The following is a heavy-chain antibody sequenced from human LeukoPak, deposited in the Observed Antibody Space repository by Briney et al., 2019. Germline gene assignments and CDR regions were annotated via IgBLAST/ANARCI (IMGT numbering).Heavy chain of an antibody. V-gene: IGHV1-2*02. CDR3: ARAYGSGWYVSDY. Sequence: ASVKVSCKASGYTFTGYYMHWVRQAPGQGLEGMGWINPNSGGTNYAQKFQGRVTMTRDTSISTAYMELSRLRSDDTAVYYCARAYGSGWYVSDYWGQGTLVTVSS. CDR2: INPNSGGT. J-gene: IGHJ4*02. D-gene: IGHD6-19*01. CDR1: GYTFTGYY.